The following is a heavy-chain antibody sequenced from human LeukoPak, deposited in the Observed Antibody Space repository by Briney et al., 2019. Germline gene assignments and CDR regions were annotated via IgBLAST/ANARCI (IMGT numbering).Heavy chain of an antibody. Sequence: ASVKVSCKASGGTFSSYAISWVRQAPGQGLEWMGGTIPIFGTANYAQKFQGRVTITTDESTSTAYMELSSLRSEDTAVYYCARERAHYYDSSGYRPDAFDIWGQGTMVTVSS. V-gene: IGHV1-69*05. D-gene: IGHD3-22*01. CDR1: GGTFSSYA. CDR3: ARERAHYYDSSGYRPDAFDI. J-gene: IGHJ3*02. CDR2: TIPIFGTA.